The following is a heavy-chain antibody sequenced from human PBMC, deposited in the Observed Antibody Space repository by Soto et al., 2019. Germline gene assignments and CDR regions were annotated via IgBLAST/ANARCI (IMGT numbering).Heavy chain of an antibody. CDR3: ARWENIVVVPAAIRGGDYYYYGMDV. V-gene: IGHV4-34*01. J-gene: IGHJ6*02. Sequence: SENLSLTCAVYGGSFSGYYWSWIRQPPGKGLEWIGEINHSGSTNYNPSLKSRVTISVDTSKNQFSLKLSSVTAADTAVYYCARWENIVVVPAAIRGGDYYYYGMDVWGQGTTVTVSS. CDR2: INHSGST. CDR1: GGSFSGYY. D-gene: IGHD2-2*02.